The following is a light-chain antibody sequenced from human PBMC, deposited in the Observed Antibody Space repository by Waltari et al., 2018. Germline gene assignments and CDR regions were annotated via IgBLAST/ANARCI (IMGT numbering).Light chain of an antibody. CDR1: ALPTHS. J-gene: IGLJ1*01. Sequence: SYELTQPPSLSVSPGQTATITCSGDALPTHSAFWFQQKPGQAPLLVIYKDTLRPSVLPERSAGSSAGTTVILTISGVQADDEAYYYCLSSDDSGTYVFGAGTKFTVL. V-gene: IGLV3-25*03. CDR2: KDT. CDR3: LSSDDSGTYV.